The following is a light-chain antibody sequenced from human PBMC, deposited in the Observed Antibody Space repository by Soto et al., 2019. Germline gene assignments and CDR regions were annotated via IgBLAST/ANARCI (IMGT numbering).Light chain of an antibody. Sequence: EIVLTQSPGTLSLSPGERGTLSCRASESVSSTSLAWYQQKPGQAPRLLMYGVSSRATGIPARFSGSGSGTDFTLTINRLEPEDFAVYFCQQYDNSVWTLGQGTKVDIK. J-gene: IGKJ1*01. CDR1: ESVSSTS. CDR3: QQYDNSVWT. CDR2: GVS. V-gene: IGKV3-20*01.